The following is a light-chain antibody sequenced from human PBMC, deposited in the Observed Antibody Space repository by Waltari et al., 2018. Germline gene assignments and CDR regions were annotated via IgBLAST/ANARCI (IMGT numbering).Light chain of an antibody. CDR3: CSYTRGSVI. Sequence: QSALTQPASVSGSTGPSNAISCTGNSSDVGSYNIVSLYQQFPGKAPKLTLYEVNKRPSGISNRFSGSKFGNTASLTISGLQAEDEGDYYCCSYTRGSVICGGGTKLTVL. V-gene: IGLV2-23*02. J-gene: IGLJ2*01. CDR2: EVN. CDR1: SSDVGSYNI.